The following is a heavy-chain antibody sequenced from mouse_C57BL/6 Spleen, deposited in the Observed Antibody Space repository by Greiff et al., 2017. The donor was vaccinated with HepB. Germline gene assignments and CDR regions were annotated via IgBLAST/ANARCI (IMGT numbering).Heavy chain of an antibody. J-gene: IGHJ2*01. D-gene: IGHD1-1*01. CDR1: GFTFSDYG. CDR2: ISSGSSTI. V-gene: IGHV5-17*01. Sequence: EVQLVESGGGLVKPGGSLKLSCAASGFTFSDYGMHWVRQAPEKGLEWVAYISSGSSTIYYADTVKGRFTISRDTAKNTLFLHMTSLRSEDTAMYYCARRYYGSPFDYWGQGTTLTVSS. CDR3: ARRYYGSPFDY.